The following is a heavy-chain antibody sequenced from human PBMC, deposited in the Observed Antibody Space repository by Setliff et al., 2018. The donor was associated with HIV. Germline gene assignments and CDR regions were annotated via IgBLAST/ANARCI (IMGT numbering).Heavy chain of an antibody. D-gene: IGHD5-12*01. CDR2: ISSSSSTI. V-gene: IGHV3-48*01. Sequence: LRLFCAASGFTFSDYSMSWVRQAPGKGLEWVSYISSSSSTIYYADSVKGRFTISRDNAKNSLYLQMNSLRAEDTAVYYCARGIYTGYDHFDYWGQGTLVTV. J-gene: IGHJ4*02. CDR1: GFTFSDYS. CDR3: ARGIYTGYDHFDY.